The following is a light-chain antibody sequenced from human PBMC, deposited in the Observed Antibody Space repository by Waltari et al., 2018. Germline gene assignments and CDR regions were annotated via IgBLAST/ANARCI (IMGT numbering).Light chain of an antibody. J-gene: IGKJ1*01. CDR3: QQYDSYPWT. CDR1: QSISSW. CDR2: QAS. Sequence: DIQMTQSPATLSASVGDRVIITCRATQSISSWLAWFQQKPVKAPKLLIYQASTLESGVPSRFSGSGSGSEFTLTISSLQPDDFATYHCQQYDSYPWTFGQGTKVEVK. V-gene: IGKV1-5*03.